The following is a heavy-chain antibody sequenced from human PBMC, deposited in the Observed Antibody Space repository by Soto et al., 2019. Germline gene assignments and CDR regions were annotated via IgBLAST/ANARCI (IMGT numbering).Heavy chain of an antibody. CDR1: GFTFSSYA. J-gene: IGHJ4*02. D-gene: IGHD6-19*01. CDR2: INANSYDT. V-gene: IGHV3-23*01. CDR3: ARKAVAGGWLY. Sequence: VQLLESGGGLVQPGGSLRLSCAAPGFTFSSYAMSWVRQAPGKGLEWVSSINANSYDTFYADSVKGRFTISRDNSNSTLCLQMNSLRVEDTSVYYCARKAVAGGWLYWGRGILVTDSS.